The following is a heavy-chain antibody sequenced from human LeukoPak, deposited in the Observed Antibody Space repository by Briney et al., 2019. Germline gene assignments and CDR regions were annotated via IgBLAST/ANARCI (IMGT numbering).Heavy chain of an antibody. CDR2: ISAYNGNT. V-gene: IGHV1-18*01. CDR1: GGIFSSYA. CDR3: ARTSSPVIPGYFDY. D-gene: IGHD3-16*02. J-gene: IGHJ4*02. Sequence: ASVKVSCKASGGIFSSYAISWVRQAPGQGLEWMGWISAYNGNTNYAQKLQGRVTMTTDTSTSTAYMELRSLRSDDTAVYYCARTSSPVIPGYFDYWGQGTLVTVSS.